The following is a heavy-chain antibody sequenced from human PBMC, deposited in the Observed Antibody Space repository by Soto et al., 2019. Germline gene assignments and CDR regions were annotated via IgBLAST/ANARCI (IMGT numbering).Heavy chain of an antibody. Sequence: QVQLQESGPGLVKPSETLSLTCIVSGGSVSNSSFHWSWIRQPPGKELEWIGNIYYSGSTNYNPSLKSRVTISVHTSKNQFSLKLSSVTAAGTAVYYCARVRLAYYDGTGYYSEPREYYFDYWGQGTLVTASS. J-gene: IGHJ4*02. D-gene: IGHD3-22*01. CDR3: ARVRLAYYDGTGYYSEPREYYFDY. V-gene: IGHV4-61*01. CDR2: IYYSGST. CDR1: GGSVSNSSFH.